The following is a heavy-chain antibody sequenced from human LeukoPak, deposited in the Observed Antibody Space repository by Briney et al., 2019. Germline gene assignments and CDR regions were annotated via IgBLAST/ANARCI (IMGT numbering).Heavy chain of an antibody. J-gene: IGHJ4*02. D-gene: IGHD3-10*01. CDR3: AKLDGSGSYYRRNPGY. Sequence: GGSLRLSCAASGFTFSTYTMSWVRQAPGKGLECISYITMSSSIIYYVDSVKGRFTISRDNAKNSLYLQMNSLTAEDTAVYYCAKLDGSGSYYRRNPGYWGQGTLVTVSS. CDR1: GFTFSTYT. CDR2: ITMSSSII. V-gene: IGHV3-48*01.